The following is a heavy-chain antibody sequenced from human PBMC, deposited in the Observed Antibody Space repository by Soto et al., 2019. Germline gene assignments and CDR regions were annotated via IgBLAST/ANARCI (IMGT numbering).Heavy chain of an antibody. Sequence: EVQLLESGGGLVQLGGSLRLSCAASGFTFRTYAMNWVRQAPGKGLEWVSVISDSGETTVYADSVKGRFTISRDNSKNILHLQMNNLRAEDTALYYCAKGSSGFYYFGMDVWGQGTTVTVSS. D-gene: IGHD3-22*01. V-gene: IGHV3-23*01. J-gene: IGHJ6*02. CDR3: AKGSSGFYYFGMDV. CDR2: ISDSGETT. CDR1: GFTFRTYA.